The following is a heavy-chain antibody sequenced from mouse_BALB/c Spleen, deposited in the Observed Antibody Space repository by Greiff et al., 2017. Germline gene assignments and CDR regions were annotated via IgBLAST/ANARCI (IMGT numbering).Heavy chain of an antibody. J-gene: IGHJ2*01. CDR2: ISTYYGDA. D-gene: IGHD1-1*01. CDR1: GYTFTDYA. CDR3: ARHYYYGSSYFDY. Sequence: VKLQQSGAELVRPGVSVKISCKGSGYTFTDYAMHWVKQSHAKSLEWIGVISTYYGDASYNQKFKGKATMTVDKSSSTAYMELARLTSEDSAIYYCARHYYYGSSYFDYWGQGTTLTVSS. V-gene: IGHV1S137*01.